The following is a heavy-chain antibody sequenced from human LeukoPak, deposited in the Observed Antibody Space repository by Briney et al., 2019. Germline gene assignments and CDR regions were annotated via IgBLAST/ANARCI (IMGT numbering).Heavy chain of an antibody. D-gene: IGHD1-26*01. CDR1: GGSVTTYY. Sequence: PSETLSLTCTVSGGSVTTYYWSWIRQSAGKGLEWIGHISTSRTTTYNPSLKSRVTMSVDTSKNQFSLKLTSVTAADTAVYYCAREATVVGATIIWGQGTLVTVSS. CDR3: AREATVVGATII. V-gene: IGHV4-4*07. CDR2: ISTSRTT. J-gene: IGHJ4*02.